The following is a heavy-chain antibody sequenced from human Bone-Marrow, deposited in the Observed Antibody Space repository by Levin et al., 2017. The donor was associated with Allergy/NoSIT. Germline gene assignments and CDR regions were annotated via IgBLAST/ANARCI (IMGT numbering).Heavy chain of an antibody. D-gene: IGHD6-19*01. V-gene: IGHV3-30*04. CDR3: ARDLRRRIAVSGSYFDH. J-gene: IGHJ4*02. CDR1: GFSFSSNA. CDR2: ISDDASRT. Sequence: GGSLRLSCVASGFSFSSNALHWVRQAPGKGLEWVAVISDDASRTYYANSVKGRFTISRDYSKNTLFLQMNSLTPDDTAVYFCARDLRRRIAVSGSYFDHWGQGTLVIVSS.